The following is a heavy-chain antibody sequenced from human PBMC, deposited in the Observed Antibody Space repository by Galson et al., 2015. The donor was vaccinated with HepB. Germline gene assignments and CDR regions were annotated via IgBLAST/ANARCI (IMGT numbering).Heavy chain of an antibody. CDR3: AKGYYGGNSSGDY. D-gene: IGHD4-23*01. Sequence: SLRLFCAASGFTFDDYAMHWVRQAPGKGLEWVSGISWNSGSIGYADSVKGRFTISRDNAKNSLYLQMNSLRAEDTALYYCAKGYYGGNSSGDYWGQGTLVTVSS. CDR1: GFTFDDYA. J-gene: IGHJ4*02. CDR2: ISWNSGSI. V-gene: IGHV3-9*01.